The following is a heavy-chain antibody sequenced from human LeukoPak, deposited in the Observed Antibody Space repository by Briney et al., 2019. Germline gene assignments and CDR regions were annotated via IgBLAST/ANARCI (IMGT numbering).Heavy chain of an antibody. J-gene: IGHJ4*02. CDR2: ISRSGEST. V-gene: IGHV3-23*01. CDR1: GFTFSGFA. Sequence: PGGSLRLSCAASGFTFSGFAMSWIRQAPGKGLEWVSSISRSGESTFYADSVRGRFTISRDNSKNTLYLQMNSLRAEDTAVYYCAKKIEGKESTNLAYWGQGPLVTGSS. D-gene: IGHD3-22*01. CDR3: AKKIEGKESTNLAY.